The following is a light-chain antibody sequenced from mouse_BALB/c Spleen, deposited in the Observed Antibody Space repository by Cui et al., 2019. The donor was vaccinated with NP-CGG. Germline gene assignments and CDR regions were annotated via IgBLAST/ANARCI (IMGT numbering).Light chain of an antibody. V-gene: IGLV1*01. CDR2: GTN. CDR3: ALWYSNHWV. Sequence: VLTQASALTTSPGETVTLTCRSSTGAVTTSNYANWVQEKPDHLFTGLIGGTNNRAPGVPARFSGSLIGDKAALTITGAQTEDEAIYFCALWYSNHWVFGGGTKLTVL. J-gene: IGLJ1*01. CDR1: TGAVTTSNY.